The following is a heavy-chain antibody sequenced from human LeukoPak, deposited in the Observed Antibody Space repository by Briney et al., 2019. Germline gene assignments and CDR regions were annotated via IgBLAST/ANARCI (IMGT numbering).Heavy chain of an antibody. CDR1: GFVFSNHE. CDR2: ISGSGISI. J-gene: IGHJ2*01. D-gene: IGHD1-26*01. V-gene: IGHV3-48*03. CDR3: ARGVNSGNCNYWYFDL. Sequence: LRLSCAASGFVFSNHEMTWVRQAPGEGLEWVSDISGSGISIYYADSVKGRFTISRGNAKNFLYLQMNSLRDEDTAVYYCARGVNSGNCNYWYFDLWGRGTLVTVSS.